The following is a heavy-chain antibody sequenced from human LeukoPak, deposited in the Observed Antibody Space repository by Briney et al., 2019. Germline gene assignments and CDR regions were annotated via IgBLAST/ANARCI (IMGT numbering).Heavy chain of an antibody. CDR1: GGSFSGYY. CDR2: IYYSGST. V-gene: IGHV4-59*01. Sequence: PSETLSLTCAVYGGSFSGYYWSWIRQPPGKGLEWIGYIYYSGSTNYNPSLKSRVTISVDTSKNQFSLKLSSVTAADTAVYYCARATLQRGYSYGYVLDYWGQGTLVTVSS. D-gene: IGHD5-18*01. J-gene: IGHJ4*02. CDR3: ARATLQRGYSYGYVLDY.